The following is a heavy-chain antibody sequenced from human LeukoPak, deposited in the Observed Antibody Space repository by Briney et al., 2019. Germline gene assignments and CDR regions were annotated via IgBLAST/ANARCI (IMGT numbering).Heavy chain of an antibody. CDR1: GGSISSGGYY. Sequence: SQTLSLTCTVSGGSISSGGYYWSWIRQHPGKGLEWIGYIYYSGSTYYNPSLKSRVTISVDTSKNQFSLKLSSVTAADTAVYYCARGIGITDDAFDIWGQGTMVTVSS. CDR3: ARGIGITDDAFDI. V-gene: IGHV4-31*03. CDR2: IYYSGST. J-gene: IGHJ3*02. D-gene: IGHD1-20*01.